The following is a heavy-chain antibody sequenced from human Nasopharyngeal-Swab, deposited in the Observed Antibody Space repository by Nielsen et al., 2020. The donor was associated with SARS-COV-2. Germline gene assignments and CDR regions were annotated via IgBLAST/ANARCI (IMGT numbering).Heavy chain of an antibody. D-gene: IGHD6-13*01. CDR1: GGSISSGSYY. CDR3: AKKDKLQHLDAFDI. J-gene: IGHJ3*02. V-gene: IGHV4-61*02. Sequence: SETLSLTCTVSGGSISSGSYYWSWIRQPAGKGLEWIGRILTNGSINYNPSLKSRITISVDTSKNQFSLRLSSVTAADTAVYYCAKKDKLQHLDAFDIWGQGTVVTVSS. CDR2: ILTNGSI.